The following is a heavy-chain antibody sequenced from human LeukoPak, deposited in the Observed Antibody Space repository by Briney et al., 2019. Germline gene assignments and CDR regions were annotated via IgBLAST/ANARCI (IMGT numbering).Heavy chain of an antibody. V-gene: IGHV4-39*07. D-gene: IGHD6-25*01. J-gene: IGHJ4*02. Sequence: SSETLSLTCTVYGGSFSGYYWSWLRQPPGEGLEWIGSIYYSGSTYYNPSLKRRVTISVDTSKNQFSLQLSSVTAADTAVYYCARVGDQRPLKDYFYDWGQGTPVS. CDR3: ARVGDQRPLKDYFYD. CDR2: IYYSGST. CDR1: GGSFSGYY.